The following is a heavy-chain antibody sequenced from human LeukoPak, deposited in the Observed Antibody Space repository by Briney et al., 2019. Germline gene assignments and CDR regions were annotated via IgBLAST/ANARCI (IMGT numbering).Heavy chain of an antibody. D-gene: IGHD2-15*01. V-gene: IGHV4-4*07. CDR1: GGSISSYY. J-gene: IGHJ3*02. CDR3: ARDSQNRWLLDAFDI. CDR2: IYTSGST. Sequence: SETLSLTCTVSGGSISSYYWSWIRQPPGKGLEWIGRIYTSGSTNYNPSLKSRVTMSVDTSKNQFSLKLSSVTAADTAVYYCARDSQNRWLLDAFDIWGQGTMVTVSS.